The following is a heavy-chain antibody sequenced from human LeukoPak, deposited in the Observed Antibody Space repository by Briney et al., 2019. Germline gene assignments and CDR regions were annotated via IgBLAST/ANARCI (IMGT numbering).Heavy chain of an antibody. CDR3: AKGTRDRARLGEELDDQYYMDA. CDR1: GFTFSSYA. V-gene: IGHV3-23*01. CDR2: MSGNGYYT. D-gene: IGHD1-7*01. J-gene: IGHJ6*03. Sequence: GGSLRLSCAASGFTFSSYAMSWVRQAPGKGLEWVSSMSGNGYYTYYADSAKGRFTIFRDNSKNTLYLQMNGLTAEDTAVYFCAKGTRDRARLGEELDDQYYMDAWGQGTTVTVSS.